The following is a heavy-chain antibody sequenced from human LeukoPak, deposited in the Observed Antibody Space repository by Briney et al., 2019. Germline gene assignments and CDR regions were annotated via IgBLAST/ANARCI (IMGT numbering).Heavy chain of an antibody. J-gene: IGHJ4*02. V-gene: IGHV4-34*01. Sequence: PSETLSLTCAVYGGSFSGYYWSWIRQPPGKGLEWIGEINHRGSTNYNPSLKSRVTISVDASRNQFSLKLTSVTAADTAVFYCARGLDGSGDYWGQGTLVTVSS. CDR3: ARGLDGSGDY. CDR2: INHRGST. D-gene: IGHD6-25*01. CDR1: GGSFSGYY.